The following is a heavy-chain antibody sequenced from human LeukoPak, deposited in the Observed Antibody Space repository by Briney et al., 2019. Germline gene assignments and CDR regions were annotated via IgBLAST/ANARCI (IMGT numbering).Heavy chain of an antibody. CDR1: GGSITSYY. CDR3: ARDSYYYDSSGYYTHFDY. V-gene: IGHV4-4*07. D-gene: IGHD3-22*01. Sequence: ASETLSLTCTVSGGSITSYYWSWIRQSAGKGLEWIGRIYITGSTTYNPSLKSRVTMSLDTSKNQFSLKLSSVTAADTAVYYCARDSYYYDSSGYYTHFDYWGQGTLVTVSS. CDR2: IYITGST. J-gene: IGHJ4*02.